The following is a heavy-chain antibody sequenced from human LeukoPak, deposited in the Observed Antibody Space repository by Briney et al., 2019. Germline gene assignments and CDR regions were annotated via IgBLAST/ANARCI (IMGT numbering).Heavy chain of an antibody. CDR1: GFTFSSYA. CDR2: ISYDGSNK. Sequence: GGSLRLSCAASGFTFSSYAMHWVRQAPGKGLEWVAVISYDGSNKYYADSVKGRFTISRDNSKNTLYLQMNSLRAEDTAVYYCARFGPGRYCSSTSCYYFDYWGQGTLVTVSS. V-gene: IGHV3-30*04. CDR3: ARFGPGRYCSSTSCYYFDY. D-gene: IGHD2-2*01. J-gene: IGHJ4*02.